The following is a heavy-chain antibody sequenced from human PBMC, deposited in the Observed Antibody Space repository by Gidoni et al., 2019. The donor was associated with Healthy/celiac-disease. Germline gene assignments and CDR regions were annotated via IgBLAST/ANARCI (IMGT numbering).Heavy chain of an antibody. CDR2: IYYSGST. J-gene: IGHJ4*02. D-gene: IGHD6-6*01. CDR3: AREYSSSSYYFDY. Sequence: QVQLQESGPGLVKPSQTLSLTCTVSGGSISRGGYYCSWIRQHPGKGLEWIGYIYYSGSTYYNPSLKSRVTISVDTSKNQFSLKLSSVTAADTAVYYCAREYSSSSYYFDYWGQGTLVTVSS. V-gene: IGHV4-31*03. CDR1: GGSISRGGYY.